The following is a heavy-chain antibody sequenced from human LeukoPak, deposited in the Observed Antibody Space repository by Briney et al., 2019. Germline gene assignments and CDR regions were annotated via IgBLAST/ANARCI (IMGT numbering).Heavy chain of an antibody. Sequence: PGGSLRLSCAASGFTFSRNAMHWVRQAPGKGLEWVAFISDDGNSKYYADSVKGRFTISRDNSKSTLYLQMNSLSGEDTAVYCCARELRDGAAALDYWGQGTLVTVSS. CDR1: GFTFSRNA. CDR2: ISDDGNSK. J-gene: IGHJ4*02. D-gene: IGHD6-13*01. V-gene: IGHV3-30-3*01. CDR3: ARELRDGAAALDY.